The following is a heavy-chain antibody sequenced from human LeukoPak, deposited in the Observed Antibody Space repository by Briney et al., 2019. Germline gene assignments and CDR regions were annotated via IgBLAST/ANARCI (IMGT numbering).Heavy chain of an antibody. CDR2: ISYDGSNK. CDR3: ANGGWGN. V-gene: IGHV3-30*04. Sequence: PGRSLRLSCAASGFTFSSYAMHWARQAPGKGLEWVAVISYDGSNKYYADSVKGRFTISRDNSKNTLYLQMNSLRAEDTAVYYCANGGWGNWGQGTLVTVSS. D-gene: IGHD2-15*01. CDR1: GFTFSSYA. J-gene: IGHJ4*02.